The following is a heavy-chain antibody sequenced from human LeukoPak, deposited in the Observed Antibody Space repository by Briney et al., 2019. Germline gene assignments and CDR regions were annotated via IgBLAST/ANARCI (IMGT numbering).Heavy chain of an antibody. CDR1: GASFSSYY. Sequence: SETLSLTCTVSGASFSSYYWSWIRQPPGEGLEWVGYIYYSGNTNYNPSLKSRVTISVDTSKNQFSLKLSSVTAADTAVYYCARGGIAVAGNYYYYMDVWGKGTTVTVSS. J-gene: IGHJ6*03. V-gene: IGHV4-59*01. D-gene: IGHD6-19*01. CDR2: IYYSGNT. CDR3: ARGGIAVAGNYYYYMDV.